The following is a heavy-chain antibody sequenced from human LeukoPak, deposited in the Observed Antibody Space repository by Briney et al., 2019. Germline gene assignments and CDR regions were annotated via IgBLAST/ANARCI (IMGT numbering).Heavy chain of an antibody. CDR1: GFTFSSYA. V-gene: IGHV3-30-3*01. Sequence: GGSLRLSCAASGFTFSSYAMHWVRQAPGKGLGWVALISYDESYRYYADSVKGRFTISRDNSKNTLYLQMNSLRAEDTAIYYCARVQWELLYPDYWGQGTLVTVSS. D-gene: IGHD1-26*01. J-gene: IGHJ4*02. CDR2: ISYDESYR. CDR3: ARVQWELLYPDY.